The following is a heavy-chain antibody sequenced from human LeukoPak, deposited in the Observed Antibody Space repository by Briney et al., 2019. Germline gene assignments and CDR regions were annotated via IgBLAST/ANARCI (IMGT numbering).Heavy chain of an antibody. CDR1: GFTFSSNW. CDR2: INHNRSEK. V-gene: IGHV3-7*01. J-gene: IGHJ3*02. Sequence: GGSLRLSCAASGFTFSSNWMSWVRHAPGKGLEWVANINHNRSEKYYADSVKGRFTISRDNAKNSLYLQMNSLRAEDTAVNSCRSSGRYYYESSHKGWMGACYICGQGRMVTVSA. CDR3: RSSGRYYYESSHKGWMGACYI. D-gene: IGHD3-22*01.